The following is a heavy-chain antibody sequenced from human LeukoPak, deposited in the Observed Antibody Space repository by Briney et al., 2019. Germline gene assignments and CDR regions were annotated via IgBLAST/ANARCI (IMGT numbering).Heavy chain of an antibody. J-gene: IGHJ6*03. CDR3: ANRGSGWIGPIDV. Sequence: WGYLRLSCAASGFTFSSYAMSWVRQAPGLGLVWVLAISGSGGSTYYADPVKGRFTSYTDNSKNTLYLQMHRPGDEDRSGYYCANRGSGWIGPIDVGGKGTTVTDSS. D-gene: IGHD5-12*01. CDR1: GFTFSSYA. CDR2: ISGSGGST. V-gene: IGHV3-23*01.